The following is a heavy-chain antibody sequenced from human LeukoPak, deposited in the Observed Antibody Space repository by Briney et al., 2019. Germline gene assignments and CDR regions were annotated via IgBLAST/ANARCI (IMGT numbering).Heavy chain of an antibody. CDR1: GGSISSYY. Sequence: SETLSLTCTVSGGSISSYYWSWIRQPPGKGLEWIGYIYYSGSTNYNPSLESRVTISVDTSKNQFSLKLSSVTAADTAVYYCARDRGDTAMVYPYYYFDYWGQGTLVTVSS. D-gene: IGHD5-18*01. J-gene: IGHJ4*02. V-gene: IGHV4-59*01. CDR3: ARDRGDTAMVYPYYYFDY. CDR2: IYYSGST.